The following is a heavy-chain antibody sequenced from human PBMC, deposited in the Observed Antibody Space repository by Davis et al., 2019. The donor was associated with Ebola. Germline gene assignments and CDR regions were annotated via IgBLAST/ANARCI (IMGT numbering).Heavy chain of an antibody. CDR3: ASGYSSSWYYYGMDV. J-gene: IGHJ6*04. D-gene: IGHD6-13*01. CDR1: GCSTSSSTYY. Sequence: SETLSLTCTLSGCSTSSSTYYWGWIRQPPGKGLEWIGSIYYSGSTYYNPSLKSRVTISVETSKNQFSLKLSSVTAADTAVYYCASGYSSSWYYYGMDVWGKGTKVTVSS. CDR2: IYYSGST. V-gene: IGHV4-39*01.